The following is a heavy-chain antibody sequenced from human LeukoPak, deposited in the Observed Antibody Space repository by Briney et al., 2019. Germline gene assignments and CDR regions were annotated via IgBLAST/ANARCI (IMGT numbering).Heavy chain of an antibody. CDR3: ARGSSQTSFMVRGALRYYYYGMDV. D-gene: IGHD3-10*01. J-gene: IGHJ6*04. Sequence: GRSLRLSCAASGFTFSSYGMHWVRQAPGKGLEWVAVISYDGSNKYYADSVKGRFTISRDNSKNTLYLQMNSLRAEDTAVYYCARGSSQTSFMVRGALRYYYYGMDVWGKGTTVTVSS. V-gene: IGHV3-30*03. CDR2: ISYDGSNK. CDR1: GFTFSSYG.